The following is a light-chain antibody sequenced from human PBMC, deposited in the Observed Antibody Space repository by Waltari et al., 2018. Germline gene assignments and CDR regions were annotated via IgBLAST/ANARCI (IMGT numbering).Light chain of an antibody. CDR3: HSADNSNSYQV. J-gene: IGLJ2*01. Sequence: SYELTQSPSLSVSPGQTARITCSGDALPNQYAYWYQQKPGQAPVLVMYKDSGRPSRIPERFSGSSSGTTVTLTITAVQAEDEADYYCHSADNSNSYQVFSGGTKLTVL. CDR1: ALPNQY. CDR2: KDS. V-gene: IGLV3-25*03.